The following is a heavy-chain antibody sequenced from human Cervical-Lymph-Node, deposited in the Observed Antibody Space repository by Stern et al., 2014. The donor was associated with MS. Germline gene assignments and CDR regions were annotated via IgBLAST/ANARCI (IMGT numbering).Heavy chain of an antibody. J-gene: IGHJ6*02. V-gene: IGHV1-69*01. CDR3: ARDNDDNGMDV. CDR2: FIPLFGTT. D-gene: IGHD1-1*01. CDR1: GDTFINFG. Sequence: VQLVESGADVKKPGSSGKVSCTASGDTFINFGISWVRQAPGQGLEWMGGFIPLFGTTEYAQKFQGRVTISADESATTVYMELSGLRSEDTAVYYCARDNDDNGMDVWGQGTTVTVTS.